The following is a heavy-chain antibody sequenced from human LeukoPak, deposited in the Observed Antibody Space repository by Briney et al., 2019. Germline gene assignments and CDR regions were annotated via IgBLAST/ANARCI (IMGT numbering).Heavy chain of an antibody. J-gene: IGHJ3*02. CDR3: ARANLLSLGWQAQGFDI. CDR2: INPNSGGT. V-gene: IGHV1-2*02. Sequence: ASVKVSCKASGYTFTGYYMHWVRQAPGQGLEWMGWINPNSGGTNYAQKFQGRVTMTRDTSISTAYMELSRLRSDDTAVYYCARANLLSLGWQAQGFDIWGQGTMVTVSS. D-gene: IGHD6-19*01. CDR1: GYTFTGYY.